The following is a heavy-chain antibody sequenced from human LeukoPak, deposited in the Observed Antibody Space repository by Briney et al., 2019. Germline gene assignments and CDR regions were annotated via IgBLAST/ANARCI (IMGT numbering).Heavy chain of an antibody. D-gene: IGHD6-13*01. Sequence: GESLKISCKGSGYSFTSYWIGWVRQLPGKGLEWMGIIYPGDSDTRHSPSFQGQVTISADKSISTAYLQWSSLKASDTAMYYCARTGIAAAGTFRTEENWFDPWGQGTLVTVSS. J-gene: IGHJ5*02. CDR3: ARTGIAAAGTFRTEENWFDP. CDR2: IYPGDSDT. CDR1: GYSFTSYW. V-gene: IGHV5-51*01.